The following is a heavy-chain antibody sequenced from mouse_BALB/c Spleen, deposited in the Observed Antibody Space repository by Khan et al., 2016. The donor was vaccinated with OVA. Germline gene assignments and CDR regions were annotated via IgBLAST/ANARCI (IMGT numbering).Heavy chain of an antibody. CDR3: ARGASYWYFDV. Sequence: QIQLVQSGPELKKPGETVKISCKASGYTFTNYGMNWVKQAPGKGLKWMGWINTYTGEPTYTDDFKGRFAFSLETSASTAYLQINNLKNEDIATYFCARGASYWYFDVWGAGTPVTVSS. CDR2: INTYTGEP. CDR1: GYTFTNYG. V-gene: IGHV9-1*02. J-gene: IGHJ1*01.